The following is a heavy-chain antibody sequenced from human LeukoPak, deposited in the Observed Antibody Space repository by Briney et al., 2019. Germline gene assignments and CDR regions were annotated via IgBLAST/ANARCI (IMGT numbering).Heavy chain of an antibody. CDR2: ISGPGSST. J-gene: IGHJ4*02. CDR3: AKPSRDFDSSGYSHFDY. CDR1: GFTFSKYT. Sequence: GGSLRLSCVASGFTFSKYTMNWVRQAPGKGLEWVSTISGPGSSTYSADSVKGRFTISRDNSKNTLYLQMHSLRAEDTAIYYCAKPSRDFDSSGYSHFDYWGQGTLVTVSS. V-gene: IGHV3-23*01. D-gene: IGHD3-22*01.